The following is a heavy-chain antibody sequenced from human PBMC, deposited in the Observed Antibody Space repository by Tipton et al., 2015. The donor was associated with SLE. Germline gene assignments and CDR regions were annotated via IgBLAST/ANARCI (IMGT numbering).Heavy chain of an antibody. CDR1: RFTFSSYA. CDR2: ISSSSSYI. J-gene: IGHJ4*02. Sequence: SLRLSCAASRFTFSSYAMNWVRQAPGKGLEWVSSISSSSSYIYYADSVKGRFTISRDNAKNSLYLQMNSLRAEDTAVYYCARGYDSSGYYGYWGQGTLVTVSS. CDR3: ARGYDSSGYYGY. V-gene: IGHV3-21*04. D-gene: IGHD3-22*01.